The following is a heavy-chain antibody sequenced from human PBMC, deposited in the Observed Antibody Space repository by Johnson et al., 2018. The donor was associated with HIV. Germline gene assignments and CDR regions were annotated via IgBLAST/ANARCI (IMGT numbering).Heavy chain of an antibody. CDR3: ATYTSMITMYVEIKGGAFDI. CDR2: IYSGGDT. J-gene: IGHJ3*02. D-gene: IGHD3-16*01. Sequence: VQLVESGGGLVQPGGSLRLSCAASGFIVRSNYMNWVRQAPGKGLEWVSVIYSGGDTYYSDSVMGRFTISRDTSKNTLYLQMNSLTAEDTALYYCATYTSMITMYVEIKGGAFDIWGQGTMVTVSS. V-gene: IGHV3-66*01. CDR1: GFIVRSNY.